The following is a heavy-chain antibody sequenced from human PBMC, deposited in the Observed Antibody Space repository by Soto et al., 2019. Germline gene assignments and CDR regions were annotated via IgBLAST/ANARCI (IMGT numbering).Heavy chain of an antibody. Sequence: QVQLQESGPGLVKPSETLSLTCTVSGGSISSYYWSWIRQPPGKGLDWIGYIYYSGGTNYNPSLKRRVTLSVDTSKNQFSLKLSSVTAADTAVYYCARNYDYIWGSYRSFYYMDVWGKGTTVTVSS. CDR3: ARNYDYIWGSYRSFYYMDV. J-gene: IGHJ6*03. CDR2: IYYSGGT. CDR1: GGSISSYY. D-gene: IGHD3-16*02. V-gene: IGHV4-59*08.